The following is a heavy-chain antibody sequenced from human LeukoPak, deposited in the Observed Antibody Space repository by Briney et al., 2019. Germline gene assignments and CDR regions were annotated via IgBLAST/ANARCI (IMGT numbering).Heavy chain of an antibody. V-gene: IGHV4-39*07. D-gene: IGHD3-22*01. CDR1: GGSISSSSYY. CDR2: IYYSGST. Sequence: PSETLSLTCTVSGGSISSSSYYWGWIRQPPGKGLEWIGSIYYSGSTYYNPSLKSRVTISVDTSKNQFSLKLSSVTAADTAVYYCARYYDSSGYPLDYWGQGTLVTVSS. J-gene: IGHJ4*02. CDR3: ARYYDSSGYPLDY.